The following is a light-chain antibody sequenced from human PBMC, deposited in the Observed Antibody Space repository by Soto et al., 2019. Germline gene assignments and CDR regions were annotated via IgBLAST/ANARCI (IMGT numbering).Light chain of an antibody. Sequence: DIQMTQSPSSVSASVGDRVTLTCRASQYINNWLAWYQQKPGKAPKPLIYATSSLRSGVPSRFSGSGYGTHFTLTISDLQPDDFATYLCQQTHSFPLTFGGGTKVEI. CDR1: QYINNW. CDR2: ATS. CDR3: QQTHSFPLT. J-gene: IGKJ4*01. V-gene: IGKV1-12*01.